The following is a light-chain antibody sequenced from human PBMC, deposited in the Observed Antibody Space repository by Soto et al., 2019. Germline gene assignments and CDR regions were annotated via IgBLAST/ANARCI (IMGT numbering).Light chain of an antibody. J-gene: IGKJ1*01. Sequence: DIQMTQSPSTLSASVGDRVTITCRASQSISRWLALYQQKPGKAPNLLIHDASSLERGVPSRFSGSGSGTEFTLTISSLQPDDFATYYCQQYNSYRTFGQGTKVDI. CDR3: QQYNSYRT. CDR1: QSISRW. V-gene: IGKV1-5*01. CDR2: DAS.